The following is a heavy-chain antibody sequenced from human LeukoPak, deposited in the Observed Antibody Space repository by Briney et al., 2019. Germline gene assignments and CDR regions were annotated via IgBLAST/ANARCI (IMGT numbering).Heavy chain of an antibody. CDR2: ISGSGGGT. CDR1: GLTFSSYA. V-gene: IGHV3-23*01. J-gene: IGHJ3*01. Sequence: GGSLRLSCAASGLTFSSYAMSWVRQVPGKGLEWVSAISGSGGGTFYTDSVKGRFTISRDNSKNTLLLQMNSLRAADTAIYYCAKGYDHYDDGGYYSRPDAFDLWGQGTMVTVSS. D-gene: IGHD3-22*01. CDR3: AKGYDHYDDGGYYSRPDAFDL.